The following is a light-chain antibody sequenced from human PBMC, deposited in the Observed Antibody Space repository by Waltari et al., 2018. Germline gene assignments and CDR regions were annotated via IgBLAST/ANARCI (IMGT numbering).Light chain of an antibody. J-gene: IGLJ2*01. Sequence: SSELTQDPAVSVALGQTVTITCQGDRLRKCYASWYQQKPGQAPLLVIYDKNNRPSGVPDRFSGSSSHNTGSLTITGAQAEDEASYYCHSRDASGVAGSFGGGTKLTVL. CDR3: HSRDASGVAGS. CDR1: RLRKCY. CDR2: DKN. V-gene: IGLV3-19*01.